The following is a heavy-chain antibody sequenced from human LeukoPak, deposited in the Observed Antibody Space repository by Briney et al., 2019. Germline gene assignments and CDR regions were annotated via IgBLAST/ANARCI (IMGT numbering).Heavy chain of an antibody. Sequence: SETLSLTCAVYGGSFRNYYWSWIRQPPGKGLEWIGEINHSGSTNYNPSLKSRVTISVDTSKNQFSLKLSSVTAADTAVYYCASVGYDSSAYNLDYWGQGTLVTVSS. CDR2: INHSGST. V-gene: IGHV4-34*01. D-gene: IGHD3-22*01. CDR1: GGSFRNYY. J-gene: IGHJ4*02. CDR3: ASVGYDSSAYNLDY.